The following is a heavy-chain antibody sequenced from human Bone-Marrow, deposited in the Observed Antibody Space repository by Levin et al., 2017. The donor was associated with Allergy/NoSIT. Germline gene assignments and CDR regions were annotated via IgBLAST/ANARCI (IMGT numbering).Heavy chain of an antibody. J-gene: IGHJ6*02. CDR2: IKQDGSEK. V-gene: IGHV3-7*01. CDR3: ARERRYSSGWYGYYYGMDV. Sequence: GGSLRLSCAASGFTFSSYWMSWVRQAPGKGLEWVANIKQDGSEKYYVDSVKGRFTISRDNAKNSLYLQMNSLRAEDTAVYYCARERRYSSGWYGYYYGMDVWGQGTTVTVSS. CDR1: GFTFSSYW. D-gene: IGHD6-19*01.